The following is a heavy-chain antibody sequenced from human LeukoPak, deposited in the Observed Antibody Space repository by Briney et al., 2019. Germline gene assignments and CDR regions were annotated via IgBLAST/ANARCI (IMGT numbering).Heavy chain of an antibody. CDR3: ARDRGSGRGWFDP. CDR2: LKPSSGST. Sequence: ASVKVSCKASGYTFISNNMHWMRQAPGQGLEWTAILKPSSGSTTYAQKFKGRLTVTRDMSTSTVYMELSTLRSEDTAVYYCARDRGSGRGWFDPWGQGTLVTVSS. J-gene: IGHJ5*02. CDR1: GYTFISNN. V-gene: IGHV1-46*01. D-gene: IGHD3-10*01.